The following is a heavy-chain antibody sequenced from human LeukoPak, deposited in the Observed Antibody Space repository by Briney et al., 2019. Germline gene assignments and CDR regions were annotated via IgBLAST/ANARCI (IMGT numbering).Heavy chain of an antibody. CDR2: IWDSSRIT. V-gene: IGHV3-48*02. J-gene: IGHJ4*02. D-gene: IGHD2/OR15-2a*01. CDR1: GLTFDSYS. Sequence: PGGSLRLSCAASGLTFDSYSMNWARQAPGKGLEWLSYIWDSSRITYQADSVKGRFTISRDNAKSSLYLQMNSLRDEDTAVYYCVRDSSFAFDYWGQGILVTVSS. CDR3: VRDSSFAFDY.